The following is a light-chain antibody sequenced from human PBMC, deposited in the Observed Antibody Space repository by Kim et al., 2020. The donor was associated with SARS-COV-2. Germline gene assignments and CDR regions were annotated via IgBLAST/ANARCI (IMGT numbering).Light chain of an antibody. J-gene: IGLJ3*02. CDR1: SSNIGAGYD. Sequence: QPVLTQPPSVSGAPGQRVTISCTGSSSNIGAGYDVHWYQQLPGTAPKLLIYGNSNRTSGVPDRFSGSKSGTSASLAITGLQAEDEADYYCQSYDSSLSGWVFGGGTQLTVL. V-gene: IGLV1-40*01. CDR2: GNS. CDR3: QSYDSSLSGWV.